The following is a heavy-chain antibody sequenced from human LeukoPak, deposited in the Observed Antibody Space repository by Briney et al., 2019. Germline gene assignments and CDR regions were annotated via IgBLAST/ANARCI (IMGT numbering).Heavy chain of an antibody. V-gene: IGHV4-39*01. CDR3: ARRSRDYFVEFDY. CDR2: IYYSGST. CDR1: GGSISSYSYY. J-gene: IGHJ4*02. D-gene: IGHD3-22*01. Sequence: SETLSLTCTVSGGSISSYSYYWGWIRQPPGKGLEWIGSIYYSGSTHYNPSHESRVTISVDTSKNQFSLKLNSVTAADTAVYYCARRSRDYFVEFDYWGQGTLVTVSS.